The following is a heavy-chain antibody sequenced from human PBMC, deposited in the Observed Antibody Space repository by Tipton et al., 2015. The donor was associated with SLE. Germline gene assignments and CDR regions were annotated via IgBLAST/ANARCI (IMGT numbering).Heavy chain of an antibody. D-gene: IGHD2-15*01. CDR2: IYYSVST. CDR1: GASISTSY. J-gene: IGHJ4*02. Sequence: LSLTCTASGASISTSYWSWIRQPPGQGLEWIGSIYYSVSTTFNPSLKSRVTISADTSKKEVSLTLNSVTAADTAVYYCAKRAHIVIGRGYFDFWGRGILVTVSS. V-gene: IGHV4-59*08. CDR3: AKRAHIVIGRGYFDF.